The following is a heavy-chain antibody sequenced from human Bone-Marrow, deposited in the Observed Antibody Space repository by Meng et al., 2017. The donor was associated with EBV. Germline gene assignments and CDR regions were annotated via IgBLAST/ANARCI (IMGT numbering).Heavy chain of an antibody. CDR1: GGTFRRDA. Sequence: QVQLVQSGAEVKKPGSAVKVSCKTSGGTFRRDAIRWVRQGPGQGLEWMGGLIPMSGAPHYAQKFQDRVTITADESTSTHYMDLSGLRSEDTAVYYCASESGRGFTPDYWGQGTLVTVSS. CDR3: ASESGRGFTPDY. D-gene: IGHD3-10*01. V-gene: IGHV1-69*01. J-gene: IGHJ4*02. CDR2: LIPMSGAP.